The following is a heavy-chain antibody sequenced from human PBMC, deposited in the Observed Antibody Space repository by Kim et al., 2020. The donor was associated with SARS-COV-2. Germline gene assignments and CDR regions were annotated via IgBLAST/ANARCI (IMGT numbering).Heavy chain of an antibody. CDR3: ASYGSGSYVTPFDY. V-gene: IGHV3-30*01. Sequence: ADSVKGRFTIPRDNSKNTLYLQMNSLRAEDTAVYYCASYGSGSYVTPFDYWGQGTLVTVSS. J-gene: IGHJ4*02. D-gene: IGHD3-10*01.